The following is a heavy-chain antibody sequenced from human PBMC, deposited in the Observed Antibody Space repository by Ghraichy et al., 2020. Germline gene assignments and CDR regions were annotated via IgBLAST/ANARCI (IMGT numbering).Heavy chain of an antibody. J-gene: IGHJ4*02. CDR2: INLDGSEK. Sequence: GGSLRLSCAPSGFTFSSNWMSWVRQAPGKGLEWVANINLDGSEKYYVDSVKGRFTISRDNAKNSLSLQMNSLRAEDTAVYYCARGFHYFDYWGQGTPVTVSS. V-gene: IGHV3-7*03. CDR3: ARGFHYFDY. CDR1: GFTFSSNW.